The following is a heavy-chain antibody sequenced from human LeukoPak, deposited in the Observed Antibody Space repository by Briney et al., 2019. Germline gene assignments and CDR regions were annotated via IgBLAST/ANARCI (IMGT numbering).Heavy chain of an antibody. CDR1: GFSFSSYS. J-gene: IGHJ4*02. D-gene: IGHD5-18*01. Sequence: PGGSLRLSCAASGFSFSSYSMNWVRPAPGKGLEWVSYISSSSTYIYYADSVKRRFTISRDNAKNSLCLQMNRLRGEDTAVYYCAREDSYGFGIDYWGQGTLVTVSS. CDR3: AREDSYGFGIDY. V-gene: IGHV3-21*01. CDR2: ISSSSTYI.